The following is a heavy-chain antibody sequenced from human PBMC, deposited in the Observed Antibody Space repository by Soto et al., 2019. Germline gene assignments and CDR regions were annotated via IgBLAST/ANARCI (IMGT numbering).Heavy chain of an antibody. Sequence: ASVKVSCKASGYTFTSYGISWVRQAPGQGHEWMGWISAYNGNTNYAQKLQGRVTMTTDTSTSTTYTELMSLRSDDTAVYYYARVNYDILSGYYNVSVYYHYRMDVWGKGTTVTVAS. CDR3: ARVNYDILSGYYNVSVYYHYRMDV. CDR1: GYTFTSYG. V-gene: IGHV1-18*01. CDR2: ISAYNGNT. D-gene: IGHD3-9*01. J-gene: IGHJ6*04.